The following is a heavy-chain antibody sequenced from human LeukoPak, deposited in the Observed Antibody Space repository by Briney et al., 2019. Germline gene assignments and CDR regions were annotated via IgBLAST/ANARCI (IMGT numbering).Heavy chain of an antibody. V-gene: IGHV3-23*01. D-gene: IGHD1-7*01. CDR3: AKDNWNYEGDNWFDP. J-gene: IGHJ5*02. CDR2: ISGSGGST. CDR1: GFTFSSYA. Sequence: GGSLRLSCAASGFTFSSYAMSWVRQAPGKGLEWVSAISGSGGSTYYADSVKGRFTISRDNSRNTLYLQMNSLRAEDTAVYYCAKDNWNYEGDNWFDPWGQGTLVTVSS.